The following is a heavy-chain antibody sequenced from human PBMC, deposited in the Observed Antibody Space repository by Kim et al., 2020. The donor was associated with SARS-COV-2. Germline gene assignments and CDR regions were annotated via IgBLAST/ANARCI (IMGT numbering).Heavy chain of an antibody. Sequence: SVKVSCKASGGTFSSYAISWVRQAPGQGLEWMGGIIPIFGTANYAQKFQGRVTITADESTSTAYMELSSLRSEDTAVYYCARAYYYDSSGYSEYGMDVWGQGTTVTVSS. CDR3: ARAYYYDSSGYSEYGMDV. V-gene: IGHV1-69*13. D-gene: IGHD3-22*01. CDR1: GGTFSSYA. CDR2: IIPIFGTA. J-gene: IGHJ6*02.